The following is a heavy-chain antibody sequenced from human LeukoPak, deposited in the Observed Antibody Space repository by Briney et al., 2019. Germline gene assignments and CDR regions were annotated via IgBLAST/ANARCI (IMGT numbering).Heavy chain of an antibody. CDR3: AIEYSSSYLDY. Sequence: RASVKVSCKASGYTFTGYYIHWVRQAPGQGLEWMGWIKPNSGGTNYAQKFQGRVTMTRDTSISTAYMELSRLRSDDTAVYYCAIEYSSSYLDYWGQGTLVTVSS. J-gene: IGHJ4*02. V-gene: IGHV1-2*02. CDR2: IKPNSGGT. D-gene: IGHD6-6*01. CDR1: GYTFTGYY.